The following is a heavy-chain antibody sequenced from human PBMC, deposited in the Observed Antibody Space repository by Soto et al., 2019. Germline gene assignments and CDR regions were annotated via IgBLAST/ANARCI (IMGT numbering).Heavy chain of an antibody. CDR2: IYRSVTT. CDR1: GTSISSSY. Sequence: SETLSLTCTVSGTSISSSYWSWIRQPPGKGLEWLGYIYRSVTTNYNPSLRSRVTLSQDTSRNQVYLTLNSVTAADTAVYYCANEPRLLDIWGQGIPVTVPQ. CDR3: ANEPRLLDI. D-gene: IGHD5-12*01. J-gene: IGHJ4*02. V-gene: IGHV4-59*03.